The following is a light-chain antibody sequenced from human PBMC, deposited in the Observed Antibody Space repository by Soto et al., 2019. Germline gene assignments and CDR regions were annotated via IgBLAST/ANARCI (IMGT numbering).Light chain of an antibody. CDR2: GAS. CDR3: QQRSDWPIT. V-gene: IGKV3-11*01. CDR1: QSVASY. Sequence: EIVLTQSPANLSLSPGERATLSCRASQSVASYLAWYQQKPGQAPSLLIYGASNRATGIPARFSGSGSGTDFTLTISSLEPEDFAVDYCQQRSDWPITFGQGTRLEIK. J-gene: IGKJ5*01.